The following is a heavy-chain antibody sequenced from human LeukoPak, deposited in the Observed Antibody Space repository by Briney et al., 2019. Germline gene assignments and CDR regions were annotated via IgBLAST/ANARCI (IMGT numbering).Heavy chain of an antibody. CDR2: ISGSGGST. CDR3: ARIHYDILTGSTYYFDY. D-gene: IGHD3-9*01. CDR1: GITFSSYG. J-gene: IGHJ4*02. V-gene: IGHV3-23*01. Sequence: GGSLRLSCAASGITFSSYGMSWVRQAPGKGLQWVSGISGSGGSTYYADSVKGRFTISRDNSKNTLYLQMNSLRAEDTAVYYCARIHYDILTGSTYYFDYWGQGTLVTVSS.